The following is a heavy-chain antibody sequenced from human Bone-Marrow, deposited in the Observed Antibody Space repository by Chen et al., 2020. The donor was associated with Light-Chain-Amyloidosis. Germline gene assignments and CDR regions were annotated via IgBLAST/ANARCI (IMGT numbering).Heavy chain of an antibody. CDR2: IYPDDSDA. D-gene: IGHD5-12*01. CDR1: GYTFPNYW. CDR3: ARRRDGYNFDY. Sequence: EVQVEQSRPEVKKPGESLKISGKGAGYTFPNYWIGWVRQMPGKGLEWMGFIYPDDSDARYSPSFEGQVTISADKSITTAYLQWRSLKASDTAMYYCARRRDGYNFDYWGQGTLVTVSS. J-gene: IGHJ4*02. V-gene: IGHV5-51*01.